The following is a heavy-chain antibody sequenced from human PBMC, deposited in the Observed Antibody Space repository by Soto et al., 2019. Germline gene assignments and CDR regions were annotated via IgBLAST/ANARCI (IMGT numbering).Heavy chain of an antibody. Sequence: EVQLLESGGGLVQPGGSLRLSCAASGFTFSSHAMSWVRQAPGKGLEWVSTIGGSGGSTYYADSVKGRFTISRDNSNNELYLQMNSLRAGDTAVYYCAKGILVKPPGTRAFDIWGQGTMVIVSS. J-gene: IGHJ3*02. V-gene: IGHV3-23*01. CDR3: AKGILVKPPGTRAFDI. CDR2: IGGSGGST. CDR1: GFTFSSHA. D-gene: IGHD6-13*01.